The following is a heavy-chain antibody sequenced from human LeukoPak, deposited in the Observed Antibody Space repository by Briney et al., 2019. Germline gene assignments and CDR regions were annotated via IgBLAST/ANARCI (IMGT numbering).Heavy chain of an antibody. CDR2: ISSSSSCI. CDR3: ARDRGGNSDFDY. Sequence: GGSLRLSCAASGFTFSSYSMNWVRQAPGKGLEWVSSISSSSSCIYYADSVKGRFTISRDNAKNSLYLQMNSLRAEDTAVYYCARDRGGNSDFDYWGQGTLVTVSS. J-gene: IGHJ4*02. CDR1: GFTFSSYS. D-gene: IGHD4-23*01. V-gene: IGHV3-21*01.